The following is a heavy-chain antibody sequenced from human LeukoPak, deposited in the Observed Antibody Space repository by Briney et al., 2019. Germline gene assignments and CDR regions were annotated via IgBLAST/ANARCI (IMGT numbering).Heavy chain of an antibody. J-gene: IGHJ4*02. D-gene: IGHD7-27*01. CDR2: ISGSGGST. Sequence: PGGSLRLSCAASGFTFSSYAMSWVRQAPGKGLEWASAISGSGGSTYYADSVKGRFTISRDNSKNTLYLQMNSLRVEDTAVYYCAKTWGSKGRRDYYFNYWGQGTLVTVSS. CDR3: AKTWGSKGRRDYYFNY. V-gene: IGHV3-23*01. CDR1: GFTFSSYA.